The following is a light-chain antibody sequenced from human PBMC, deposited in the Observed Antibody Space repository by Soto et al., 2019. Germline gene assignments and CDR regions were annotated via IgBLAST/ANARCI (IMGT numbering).Light chain of an antibody. CDR3: RLYTSSRTLPYV. Sequence: QPDLNQLASVSGAHGESITISCTGTSRDVGGYNYVSWYQQHPGKAPKLMIYDVSNRPSGVSNRFSGSKSGNTASLTISGLQAEDEADYYCRLYTSSRTLPYVFGTGTKFIV. J-gene: IGLJ1*01. CDR2: DVS. CDR1: SRDVGGYNY. V-gene: IGLV2-14*01.